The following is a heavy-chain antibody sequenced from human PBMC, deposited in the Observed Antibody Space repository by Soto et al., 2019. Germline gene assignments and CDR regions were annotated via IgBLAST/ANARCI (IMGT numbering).Heavy chain of an antibody. CDR3: ARDFRAFYYDSSGYYYERGYNWFDP. CDR1: GFTFSSYG. CDR2: IWYDGSNK. Sequence: GGSLRLSCAASGFTFSSYGMHWVRQAPGKGLEWVAVIWYDGSNKYYADSVKGRFTISRDNSKNTLYLQMNSLRAEDTAVYYCARDFRAFYYDSSGYYYERGYNWFDPWGQGTLVTVSS. V-gene: IGHV3-33*01. J-gene: IGHJ5*02. D-gene: IGHD3-22*01.